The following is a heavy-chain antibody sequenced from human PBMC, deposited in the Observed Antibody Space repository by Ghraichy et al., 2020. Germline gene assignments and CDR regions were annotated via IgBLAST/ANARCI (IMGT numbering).Heavy chain of an antibody. V-gene: IGHV4-34*01. J-gene: IGHJ4*02. CDR1: GGSFSGYY. D-gene: IGHD3-10*01. Sequence: SETLSLTCAVYGGSFSGYYWSWIRQPPGKGLEWIGEINHSGSTNYNPSLKSRVTISVDTSKNQFSLKLSSVTAADTAVYYCARVNGGGSGRRVYGYWGQGTLVTVSS. CDR3: ARVNGGGSGRRVYGY. CDR2: INHSGST.